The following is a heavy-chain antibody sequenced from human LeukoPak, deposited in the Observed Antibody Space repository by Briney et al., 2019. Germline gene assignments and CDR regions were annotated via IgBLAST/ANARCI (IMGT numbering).Heavy chain of an antibody. CDR3: ARATMIVVGNWFDP. CDR1: GGSISSYY. V-gene: IGHV4-59*01. D-gene: IGHD3-22*01. Sequence: SETLSLTCTVSGGSISSYYWSWIRQPPGKGLEWIGYIYYSGSTNYNPSLTSRVTISVDTSKNQFSLKLSSVTAADTAVYYCARATMIVVGNWFDPWGQGTLVTVSS. CDR2: IYYSGST. J-gene: IGHJ5*02.